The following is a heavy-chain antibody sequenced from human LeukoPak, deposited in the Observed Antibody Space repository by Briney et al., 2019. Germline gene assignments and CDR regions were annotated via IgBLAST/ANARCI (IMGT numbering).Heavy chain of an antibody. CDR1: EFTFSNYA. J-gene: IGHJ4*02. CDR3: ASRLDTAMVYPFDY. V-gene: IGHV3-23*01. Sequence: PGGSLRLSCAASEFTFSNYAMSWVRQAPGKGLEWVSAISGSGVSTYYADSVKGRFTISRDNSKNTLYLQMNSLRAEDTAVYYCASRLDTAMVYPFDYWGQGTLVTVSS. D-gene: IGHD5-18*01. CDR2: ISGSGVST.